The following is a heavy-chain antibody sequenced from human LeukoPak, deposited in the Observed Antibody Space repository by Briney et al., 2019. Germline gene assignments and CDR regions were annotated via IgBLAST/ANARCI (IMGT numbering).Heavy chain of an antibody. Sequence: SETLSLTCTVSGGSISSSSYYWGWIRQPPGKGLEWIGRIYTSGSTNYNPSLKSRVTISVDTSKNQFSLKLSSVTAADTAVYYCAREACPWLRYYYYYMDVWGKGTTVTISS. CDR2: IYTSGST. CDR1: GGSISSSSYY. D-gene: IGHD5-12*01. CDR3: AREACPWLRYYYYYMDV. J-gene: IGHJ6*03. V-gene: IGHV4-39*07.